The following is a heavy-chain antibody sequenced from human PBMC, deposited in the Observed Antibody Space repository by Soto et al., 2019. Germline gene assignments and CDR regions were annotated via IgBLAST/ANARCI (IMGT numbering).Heavy chain of an antibody. J-gene: IGHJ4*02. D-gene: IGHD2-21*01. CDR3: ARGWGDFDY. CDR2: ISSNGVNT. CDR1: GFTFSSYE. Sequence: ESGGGLAQPGGSLRLSCVVSGFTFSSYEMNWVRQVPGKGLEWLAYISSNGVNTYYADSVMGRFTISRYNAKNSLYLQIHSLRVEDTGIYYCARGWGDFDYWGQGTLLTVSS. V-gene: IGHV3-48*03.